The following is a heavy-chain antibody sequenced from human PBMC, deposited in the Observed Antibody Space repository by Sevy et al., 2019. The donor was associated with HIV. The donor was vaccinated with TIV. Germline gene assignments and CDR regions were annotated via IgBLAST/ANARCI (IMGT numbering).Heavy chain of an antibody. D-gene: IGHD2-21*01. J-gene: IGHJ4*02. V-gene: IGHV1-69*13. CDR3: ARDLTIRGVIAPGFDY. CDR1: GGTFSSYA. CDR2: IIPIFGTA. Sequence: ASVKVSCKASGGTFSSYAISWVRQAPGQWLEWMGGIIPIFGTANYAQKFQGRVTITADESTSTAYMELSSLRSEDTAVYYCARDLTIRGVIAPGFDYWGQGTLVTVSS.